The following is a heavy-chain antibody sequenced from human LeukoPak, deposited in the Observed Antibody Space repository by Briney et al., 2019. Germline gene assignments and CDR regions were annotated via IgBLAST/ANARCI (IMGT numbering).Heavy chain of an antibody. CDR1: GFTFSSYA. V-gene: IGHV3-64*01. J-gene: IGHJ3*02. D-gene: IGHD7-27*01. CDR3: ARAVLGDAFDI. Sequence: PGGSLRLSCAASGFTFSSYAMHWVRQAPGKGLEYVSAISSNGGSTYYANSVKGRFTISRDNSKNTLYLQMGSLRAEDMAVYYCARAVLGDAFDIWGQGTMVTVSS. CDR2: ISSNGGST.